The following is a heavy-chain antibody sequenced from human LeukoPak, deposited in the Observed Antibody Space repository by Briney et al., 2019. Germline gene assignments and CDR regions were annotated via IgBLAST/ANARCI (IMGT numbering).Heavy chain of an antibody. V-gene: IGHV3-53*01. D-gene: IGHD4-17*01. J-gene: IGHJ4*02. CDR1: GFSVINTY. Sequence: GGSLRLSCAASGFSVINTYVNWVRQAPGKGLEWVSVIDDSGATSFVDAVEGRFTISRDDSKNTVSLHMNNLRAEDTAVYYCVSGYGDYNFDFWDQGTLVTVSS. CDR3: VSGYGDYNFDF. CDR2: IDDSGAT.